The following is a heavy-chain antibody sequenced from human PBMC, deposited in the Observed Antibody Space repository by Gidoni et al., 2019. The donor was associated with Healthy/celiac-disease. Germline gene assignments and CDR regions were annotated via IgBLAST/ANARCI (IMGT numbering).Heavy chain of an antibody. J-gene: IGHJ4*02. D-gene: IGHD6-19*01. Sequence: EVQLLEYGGGGVQPGGSRRLSGAAAGFTGSSDAMGWVRQAPGQGLEGVSAISGGGGSTYSADSVKGRFTISRDNSKNTLYLQMNSLRAEDTAVYYCAKDHGWVAVAGTAVGYWGQGTLVTVSS. CDR2: ISGGGGST. CDR1: GFTGSSDA. V-gene: IGHV3-23*01. CDR3: AKDHGWVAVAGTAVGY.